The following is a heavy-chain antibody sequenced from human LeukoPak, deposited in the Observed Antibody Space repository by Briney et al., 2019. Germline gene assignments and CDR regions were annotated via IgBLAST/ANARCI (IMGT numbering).Heavy chain of an antibody. CDR3: ARDLYSYGPSDS. D-gene: IGHD5-18*01. CDR1: GFSVSDNY. CDR2: IYSGSNT. Sequence: PGGSLRLSCEASGFSVSDNYMNWVRQAPGKGLEWVSVIYSGSNTNYADSVKGRFTISRDNSKNTLFLQMNSLRAEDTAIYFCARDLYSYGPSDSWGQGTLVTVSS. J-gene: IGHJ4*02. V-gene: IGHV3-66*01.